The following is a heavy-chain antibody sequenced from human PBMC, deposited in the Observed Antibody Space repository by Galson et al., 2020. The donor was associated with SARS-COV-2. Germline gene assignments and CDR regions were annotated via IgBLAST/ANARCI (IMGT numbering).Heavy chain of an antibody. Sequence: GESLKISCAASGFTFSSYWMSWVRQAPGKGLEWVANIKQDGSEKYYVDSVKGRFTISRDNAKNSLYLQMNSLRAEDTAVYYCARKDINFWSGYPVYYFDYWGQGTLVTVSS. V-gene: IGHV3-7*03. CDR3: ARKDINFWSGYPVYYFDY. CDR2: IKQDGSEK. CDR1: GFTFSSYW. D-gene: IGHD3-3*01. J-gene: IGHJ4*02.